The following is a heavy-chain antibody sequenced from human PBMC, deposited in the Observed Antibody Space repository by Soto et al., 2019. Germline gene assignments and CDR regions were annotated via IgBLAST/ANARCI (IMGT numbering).Heavy chain of an antibody. V-gene: IGHV1-18*01. CDR3: ARESTSSCHDY. CDR2: ISAYNGNT. CDR1: GYAFTSYG. D-gene: IGHD6-13*01. J-gene: IGHJ4*02. Sequence: APLKGSCKGSGYAFTSYGISWLRQAPGQGLEWMGWISAYNGNTNYAQKLQGRVTMTTDTSTSTAYMELRSLRSDDTAVYYCARESTSSCHDYWGQGTLVTVSS.